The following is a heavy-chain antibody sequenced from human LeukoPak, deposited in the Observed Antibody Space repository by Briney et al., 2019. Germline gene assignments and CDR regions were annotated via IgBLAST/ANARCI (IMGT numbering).Heavy chain of an antibody. Sequence: GGSLRLSCAASGFTFSSYSMNWVRQAPGKGLEWVGRIKSKTDGGTTDYAAPVKGRFTISRDDSKNTLYLQMNSLKTEDTAVYYCTTAITPTNYDYGDYVSYWGQGTLVTVSS. V-gene: IGHV3-15*01. J-gene: IGHJ4*02. CDR2: IKSKTDGGTT. CDR1: GFTFSSYS. D-gene: IGHD4-17*01. CDR3: TTAITPTNYDYGDYVSY.